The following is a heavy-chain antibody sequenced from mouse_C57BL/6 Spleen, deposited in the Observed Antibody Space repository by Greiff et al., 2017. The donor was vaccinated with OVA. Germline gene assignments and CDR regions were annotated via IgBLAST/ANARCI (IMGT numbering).Heavy chain of an antibody. V-gene: IGHV1-50*01. CDR3: AREAMDY. J-gene: IGHJ4*01. CDR2: IDPSDSYT. Sequence: VQLQQPGAELVKPGASVKLSCKASGYTFTSYWMQWVKQRPGQGLEWIGEIDPSDSYTNYNQKFKGKATLTVDTSSSTAYMQLSSLTSEDSAVYYCAREAMDYWGQGTSVTVSP. CDR1: GYTFTSYW.